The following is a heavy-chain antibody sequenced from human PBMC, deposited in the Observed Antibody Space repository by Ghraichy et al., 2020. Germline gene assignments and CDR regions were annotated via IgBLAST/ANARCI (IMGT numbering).Heavy chain of an antibody. V-gene: IGHV3-43*01. CDR3: AKEFTRDYVYYFDD. J-gene: IGHJ4*02. Sequence: LSLTCAASGFTFDDYTMHWVRQAPGKCLDWVSLISWDGGSTYYADSVQGRFTLSRDNSKNSLYLQMNSLRTEDTALYYCAKEFTRDYVYYFDDWGQGTLVTVSS. CDR1: GFTFDDYT. CDR2: ISWDGGST. D-gene: IGHD3-16*01.